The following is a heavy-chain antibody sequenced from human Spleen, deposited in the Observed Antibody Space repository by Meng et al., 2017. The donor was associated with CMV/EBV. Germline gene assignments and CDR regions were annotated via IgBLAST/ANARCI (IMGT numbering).Heavy chain of an antibody. CDR3: ARDQGTPFARYGLDV. J-gene: IGHJ6*02. D-gene: IGHD3-16*01. CDR1: GYTFSSYG. Sequence: SVKVSCKASGYTFSSYGINWVRQAPGQGLEWMGGIIPILKTADYVQQFRGRLAITTDESTSTAYMELSSLISEDTAVYYCARDQGTPFARYGLDVWGQGTTVTVSS. V-gene: IGHV1-69*05. CDR2: IIPILKTA.